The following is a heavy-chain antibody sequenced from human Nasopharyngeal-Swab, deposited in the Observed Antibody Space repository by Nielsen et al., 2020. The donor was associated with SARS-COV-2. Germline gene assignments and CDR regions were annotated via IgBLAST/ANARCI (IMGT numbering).Heavy chain of an antibody. Sequence: SVNVSCKASGGTFSSYAISWVRQAPGQGLEWMGGIIPIFGTANYAQKFQGRVTITADESTSTAYMELSSLRSEDTAVYYCARVFLGDYSADYWGQGTLVTVSS. J-gene: IGHJ4*02. CDR3: ARVFLGDYSADY. CDR1: GGTFSSYA. D-gene: IGHD4-17*01. V-gene: IGHV1-69*13. CDR2: IIPIFGTA.